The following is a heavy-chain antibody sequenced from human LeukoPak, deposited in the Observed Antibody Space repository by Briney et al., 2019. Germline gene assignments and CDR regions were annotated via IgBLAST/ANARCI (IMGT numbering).Heavy chain of an antibody. CDR1: GFTFSDYY. J-gene: IGHJ4*02. V-gene: IGHV3-23*01. CDR2: ISGSGGST. CDR3: AKDPKRYSSGWYGYYFDY. D-gene: IGHD6-19*01. Sequence: GGSLRLSCAASGFTFSDYYMSWIRQAPGKGLEWVSAISGSGGSTYYADSVKGRFTISRDNSKNTLYLQMNSLRAEDTAVYYCAKDPKRYSSGWYGYYFDYWGQGTLVTVSS.